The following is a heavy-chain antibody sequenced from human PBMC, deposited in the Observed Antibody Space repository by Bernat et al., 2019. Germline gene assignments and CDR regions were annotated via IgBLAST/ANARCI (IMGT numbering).Heavy chain of an antibody. V-gene: IGHV3-11*05. CDR1: GFTFSDYY. CDR2: ISSSSSYT. CDR3: ASGTATSAPYMDV. J-gene: IGHJ6*03. Sequence: QVQLVESGGGLVKPGGSLRLSCAASGFTFSDYYMSWIRQAPGKGLDWVSYISSSSSYTTCEDSVKGRFTISSDNAKNSLYLQMDSLRAEDAAVCYCASGTATSAPYMDVWGEGTTVTVS.